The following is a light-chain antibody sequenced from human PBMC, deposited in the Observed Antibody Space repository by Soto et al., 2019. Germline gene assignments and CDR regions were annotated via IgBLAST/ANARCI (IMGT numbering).Light chain of an antibody. V-gene: IGKV3-11*01. CDR3: QQRTNWPPYT. J-gene: IGKJ2*01. Sequence: IISTQSPATLSLSPGERATLSCRASQSVSSSLAWYQQKPGQSPRLLIYGASNRAPGIPARFSGSGSGTDFTLTISSLEPADFAVYYCQQRTNWPPYTFGPGTKLEIK. CDR2: GAS. CDR1: QSVSSS.